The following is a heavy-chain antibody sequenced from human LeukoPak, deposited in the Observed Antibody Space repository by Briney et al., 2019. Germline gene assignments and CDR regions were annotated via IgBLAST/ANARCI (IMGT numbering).Heavy chain of an antibody. Sequence: KSGGSLRLSCAASGFTFSSFSMNWVRQAPGKGLEWVSSISTTSSYIYYADSVRGRFTISRDNAKNSLYLQMNSLRAEDTAVYYCAREMGYMVRGVLPSDYWGQGTLVTVSS. CDR3: AREMGYMVRGVLPSDY. V-gene: IGHV3-21*01. D-gene: IGHD3-10*01. J-gene: IGHJ4*02. CDR2: ISTTSSYI. CDR1: GFTFSSFS.